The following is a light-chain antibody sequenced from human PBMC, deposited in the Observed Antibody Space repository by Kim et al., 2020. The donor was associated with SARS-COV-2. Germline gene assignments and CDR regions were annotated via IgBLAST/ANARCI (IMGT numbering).Light chain of an antibody. CDR2: GAS. Sequence: SPGERATLSCRASQSFSSNYLAWYQQKPGQAPRLLIYGASSRATGVPDRFSGSGSGTDFTLTISRLESEDFAVYYCQQFGRSPKTFGQGTKVDIK. CDR3: QQFGRSPKT. J-gene: IGKJ1*01. CDR1: QSFSSNY. V-gene: IGKV3-20*01.